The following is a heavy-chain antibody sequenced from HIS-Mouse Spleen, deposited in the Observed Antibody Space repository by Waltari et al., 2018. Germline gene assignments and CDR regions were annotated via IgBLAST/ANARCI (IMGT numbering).Heavy chain of an antibody. V-gene: IGHV1-8*01. D-gene: IGHD4-4*01. Sequence: QVQLVQSGAEVKKHGASVKVSCKASGYTFTSHDIHWVRQATGQGLEWMGWMNPNSGNTGYAQKFQGRVTMTRNTSISTAYMELSSLRSEDTAVYYCARGHDYSNYFDYWGQGTLVTVSS. CDR3: ARGHDYSNYFDY. CDR2: MNPNSGNT. J-gene: IGHJ4*02. CDR1: GYTFTSHD.